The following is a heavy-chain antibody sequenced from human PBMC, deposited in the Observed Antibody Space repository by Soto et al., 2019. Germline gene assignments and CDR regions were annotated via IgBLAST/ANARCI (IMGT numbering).Heavy chain of an antibody. J-gene: IGHJ6*02. CDR3: AREMELEPLFTDYYYYYSMDV. Sequence: GGSLRLSCAASGFTFSSYAMHWVRQAPGKGLEWVAVISYDGSNKYYADSVKGRFTISRDNSKNTLYLQMNSLRAEDTAVYYCAREMELEPLFTDYYYYYSMDVWGQGTTVTVSS. CDR2: ISYDGSNK. D-gene: IGHD1-1*01. CDR1: GFTFSSYA. V-gene: IGHV3-30-3*01.